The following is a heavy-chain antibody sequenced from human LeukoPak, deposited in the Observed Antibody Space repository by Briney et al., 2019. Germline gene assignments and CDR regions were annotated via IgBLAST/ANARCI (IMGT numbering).Heavy chain of an antibody. CDR1: GGTFSSCA. D-gene: IGHD5-24*01. CDR3: AREWVEGDGFYTFDY. V-gene: IGHV1-69*04. J-gene: IGHJ4*02. Sequence: SVKVSCKASGGTFSSCAISWVRQAPGQGLEWMGRIIPILGIANYAQKFQGRVTITADKSTSTAYMELSSLRSEDTAVYYCAREWVEGDGFYTFDYWGQGTLVTVSS. CDR2: IIPILGIA.